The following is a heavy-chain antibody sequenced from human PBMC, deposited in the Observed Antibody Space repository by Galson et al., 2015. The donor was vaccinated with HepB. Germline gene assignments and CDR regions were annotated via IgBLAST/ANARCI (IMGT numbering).Heavy chain of an antibody. CDR3: ARDKQNLEWEPNNWFDP. D-gene: IGHD1-26*01. CDR2: TNPNSGGT. CDR1: GYTFTGYY. J-gene: IGHJ5*02. Sequence: SVKVSCKASGYTFTGYYMHWVRQAPGQGLEWMGWTNPNSGGTNYAQKFQGRVTMTRDTSISTAYMELSRLRSDDTAVYYCARDKQNLEWEPNNWFDPWGQGTLVTVSS. V-gene: IGHV1-2*02.